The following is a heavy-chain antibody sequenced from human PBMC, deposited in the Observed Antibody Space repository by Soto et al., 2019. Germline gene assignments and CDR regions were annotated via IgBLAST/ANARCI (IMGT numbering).Heavy chain of an antibody. J-gene: IGHJ4*02. CDR3: ARHHSSSWYYFDY. CDR2: ISGNGGSI. Sequence: EVQLLESGGGFVQPGGSLRLSCAASGFTFSSYAMTWVRQAPGKGLEWVSVISGNGGSIHYADSVKGRFTVSRDNSKNTLYLQMNSLRAEDTALYYCARHHSSSWYYFDYWGQGTLVTVSS. CDR1: GFTFSSYA. D-gene: IGHD6-13*01. V-gene: IGHV3-23*01.